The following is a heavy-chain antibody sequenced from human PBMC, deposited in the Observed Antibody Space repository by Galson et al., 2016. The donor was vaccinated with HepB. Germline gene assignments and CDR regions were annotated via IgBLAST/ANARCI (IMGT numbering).Heavy chain of an antibody. CDR3: AQLRL. CDR1: GFTFSYYG. CDR2: ITYDGSDQ. D-gene: IGHD5-18*01. V-gene: IGHV3-30-3*01. Sequence: SLRLSCAASGFTFSYYGMHWVRQAPGKGLEWVAFITYDGSDQFYADSVKGRFTISRDNSKNTLFLQMNSLRPEDTAVYYCAQLRLWGQGTLVTVSS. J-gene: IGHJ4*02.